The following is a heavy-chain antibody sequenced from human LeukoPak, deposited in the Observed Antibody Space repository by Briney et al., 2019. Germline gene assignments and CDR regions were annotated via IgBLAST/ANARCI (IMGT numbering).Heavy chain of an antibody. D-gene: IGHD3-22*01. Sequence: GASVKVSCKASGYTFTSYDINWVRQATGQGLEWMGIINPSAGSTSYAQKFQGRVTMTRDTSTSTVYMELSSLRSEDTAVYYCARAGDYHDSGGYYLFDYWGQGTLVTVSS. CDR1: GYTFTSYD. V-gene: IGHV1-46*01. J-gene: IGHJ4*02. CDR3: ARAGDYHDSGGYYLFDY. CDR2: INPSAGST.